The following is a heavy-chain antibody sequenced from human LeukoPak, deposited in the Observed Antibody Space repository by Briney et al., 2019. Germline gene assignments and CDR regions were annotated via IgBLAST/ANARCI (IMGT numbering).Heavy chain of an antibody. CDR1: GFTFSSYG. D-gene: IGHD6-19*01. J-gene: IGHJ4*02. V-gene: IGHV3-30*02. CDR2: IRYDGSNK. Sequence: GGSLRLSCAASGFTFSSYGMHWVRQAPGKGLEWVAFIRYDGSNKYYADSVKGRFTISRDNSKNTLYLQMNSLRAADTAVYYCAKDSYSSGWADYWGQGTLVTVSS. CDR3: AKDSYSSGWADY.